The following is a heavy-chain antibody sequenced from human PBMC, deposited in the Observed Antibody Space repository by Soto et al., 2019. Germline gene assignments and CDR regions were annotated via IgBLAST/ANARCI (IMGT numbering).Heavy chain of an antibody. CDR1: GFTFSSYA. CDR3: ARGWQWEPIDY. CDR2: ISYDGSNK. V-gene: IGHV3-30-3*01. D-gene: IGHD1-26*01. Sequence: QVQLVESGGGVVQPGRSLRLSCAASGFTFSSYAMHWVRQAPGKGLEWVAVISYDGSNKYYADSVKGRFTISRDNSKNTLYLQMNSLRAEDTAVYYCARGWQWEPIDYWGQGTLVTVSS. J-gene: IGHJ4*02.